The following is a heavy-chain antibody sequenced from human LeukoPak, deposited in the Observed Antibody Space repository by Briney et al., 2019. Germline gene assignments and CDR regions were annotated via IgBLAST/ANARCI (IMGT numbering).Heavy chain of an antibody. CDR1: GVIFSSNW. Sequence: HSGGSLRLSCAASGVIFSSNWMHWVRQAPGKGLVWVSRISSDGSITNYAESVKGRFTISRDNAKNSLFLQMNSLRAEDTAVYYCARVSTGSEYFDYWGQGTLVTVSS. CDR2: ISSDGSIT. CDR3: ARVSTGSEYFDY. V-gene: IGHV3-74*01. J-gene: IGHJ4*02.